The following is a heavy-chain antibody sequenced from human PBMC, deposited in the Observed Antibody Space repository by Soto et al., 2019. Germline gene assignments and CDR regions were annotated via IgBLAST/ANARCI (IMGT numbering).Heavy chain of an antibody. D-gene: IGHD5-18*01. Sequence: QVQLVQSGAEVKKPGSSVKVSCKASGGTFSSYTISWVRQAPGQGLEWMGRIIPILGIANYAQKFQGRVXIXXDKSTSTAYMELSSLRSEDTAVYYCGGGYSYGVDYWGQGTLVTVSS. CDR2: IIPILGIA. CDR3: GGGYSYGVDY. V-gene: IGHV1-69*02. CDR1: GGTFSSYT. J-gene: IGHJ4*02.